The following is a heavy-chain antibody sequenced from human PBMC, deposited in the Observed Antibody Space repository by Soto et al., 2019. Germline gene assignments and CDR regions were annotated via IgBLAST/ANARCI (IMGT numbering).Heavy chain of an antibody. D-gene: IGHD6-13*01. CDR2: IWYDGSNK. J-gene: IGHJ4*02. V-gene: IGHV3-33*01. CDR1: GFTFSSYG. Sequence: LGGSLRLSCAASGFTFSSYGMHWVRQAPGKGLEWVAVIWYDGSNKYYADSVKGRFTISRDNSKNTLYLQMNSLRAEDTAVYYCARYVAAAGRLIDYWGQGTLVTVSS. CDR3: ARYVAAAGRLIDY.